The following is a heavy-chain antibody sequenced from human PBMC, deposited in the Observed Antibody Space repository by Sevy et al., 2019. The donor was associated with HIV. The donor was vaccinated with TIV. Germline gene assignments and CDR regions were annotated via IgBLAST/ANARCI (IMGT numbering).Heavy chain of an antibody. V-gene: IGHV3-23*01. Sequence: GGSLRLSCVASGFTFSKYSMSWVRQTPGKGLEWVSTLSFACGRIKYEDSVKGRFTMSRDDSRNTCYLKMDSLRAEDTAIYYCAREGCSKPHDYWCQGTLVTVSS. D-gene: IGHD2-2*01. J-gene: IGHJ4*02. CDR1: GFTFSKYS. CDR2: LSFACGRI. CDR3: AREGCSKPHDY.